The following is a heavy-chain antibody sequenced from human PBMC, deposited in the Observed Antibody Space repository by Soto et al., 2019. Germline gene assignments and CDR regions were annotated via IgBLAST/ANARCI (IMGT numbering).Heavy chain of an antibody. Sequence: GGSLRLSCAASGFTFSTFSMNWVRQAPGKGLEWVSSISTSPSYIYYADSVKGRFTISRDNAKNSLYLQMDSLRAEDTAVYYCARERFSYGYYFDSWGQGTRVTVSS. J-gene: IGHJ4*02. CDR3: ARERFSYGYYFDS. CDR2: ISTSPSYI. D-gene: IGHD5-18*01. CDR1: GFTFSTFS. V-gene: IGHV3-21*01.